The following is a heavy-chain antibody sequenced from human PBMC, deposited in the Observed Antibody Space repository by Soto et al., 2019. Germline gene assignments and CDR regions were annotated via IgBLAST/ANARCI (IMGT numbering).Heavy chain of an antibody. Sequence: GYSVKVSCKASGYTFTSYYMHWVRQAPGQGLEWMGIINPSGGSTSYAQKFQGRVTMTRDTSTSTVYMELSSLRSEDTAVYYCARSLDSSGYWTNCFASWRQGPLVSAS. D-gene: IGHD3-22*01. CDR1: GYTFTSYY. CDR3: ARSLDSSGYWTNCFAS. CDR2: INPSGGST. J-gene: IGHJ5*01. V-gene: IGHV1-46*01.